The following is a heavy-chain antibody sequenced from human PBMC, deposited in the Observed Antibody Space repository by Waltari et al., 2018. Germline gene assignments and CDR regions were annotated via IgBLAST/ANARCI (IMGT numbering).Heavy chain of an antibody. CDR2: LYSGGST. J-gene: IGHJ6*02. CDR3: ARRPYYYDSSGYYFPNYYYYGMDV. Sequence: EVQLVESGGGLVQPGGSLRLSCAASGFTVSSNYMSWVPQAPVKGLAWASVLYSGGSTYYADSGKGRFTISRDNSKNTLYLKMNSLRAEDTAVYYCARRPYYYDSSGYYFPNYYYYGMDVWGQGTTVTVSS. D-gene: IGHD3-22*01. CDR1: GFTVSSNY. V-gene: IGHV3-66*02.